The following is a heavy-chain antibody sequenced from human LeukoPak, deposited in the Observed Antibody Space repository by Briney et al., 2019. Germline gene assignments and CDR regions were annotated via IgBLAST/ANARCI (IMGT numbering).Heavy chain of an antibody. V-gene: IGHV1-69*10. CDR3: ARDVPPRGYYYYGMDV. J-gene: IGHJ6*02. CDR2: XXPILGIA. Sequence: SVKVSCKAXGGTXSXXXXXXXXXAPXXGLEXXXXXXPILGIANYAQKFQGXXXXXXDKSXSXAYMELSSLRSEDTAVYYCARDVPPRGYYYYGMDVWGQGTTVTVSS. CDR1: GGTXSXXX.